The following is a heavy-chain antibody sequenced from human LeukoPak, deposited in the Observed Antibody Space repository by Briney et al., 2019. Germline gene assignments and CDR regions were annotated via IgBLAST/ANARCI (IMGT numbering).Heavy chain of an antibody. Sequence: GGSLRLSCAASGFTFDDYAMYWVRQAPGKGLEWVSGISWNSGSIGYADSVKGRFTISRDNAKNSLYLQMNSLRAEDTAVYYCARGTRPDSSGYTYYYYGMDVWGQGTTVTVSS. CDR2: ISWNSGSI. CDR1: GFTFDDYA. J-gene: IGHJ6*02. V-gene: IGHV3-9*01. CDR3: ARGTRPDSSGYTYYYYGMDV. D-gene: IGHD3-22*01.